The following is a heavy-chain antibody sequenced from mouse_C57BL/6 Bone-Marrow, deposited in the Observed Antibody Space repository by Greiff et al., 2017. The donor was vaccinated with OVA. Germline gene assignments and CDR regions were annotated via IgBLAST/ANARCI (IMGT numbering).Heavy chain of an antibody. D-gene: IGHD4-1*01. CDR1: GYTFTSYW. V-gene: IGHV1-59*01. CDR2: IDPSDSYT. Sequence: QVQLQQPGAELVRPGTSVKLSCKASGYTFTSYWMHWVKQRPGQGLEWIGVIDPSDSYTNYNQKFKGKATLTVDTSSSTAYMQLSSLTSDDSAVYYCARSSGTWYFDYWGQGTTLTVSS. J-gene: IGHJ2*01. CDR3: ARSSGTWYFDY.